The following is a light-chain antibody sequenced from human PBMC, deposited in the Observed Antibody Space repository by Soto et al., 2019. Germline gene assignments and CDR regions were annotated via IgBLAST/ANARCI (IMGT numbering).Light chain of an antibody. CDR2: DVS. V-gene: IGKV1-5*01. Sequence: DIQMTQSPSTLAASVGDTVTMTCRSSGKWLAWYQKKPGKAPKLLIYDVSNLERGVPPRFSGSTSGAESTLTITGLQPDDLGTYYCQHTTDSTFGQGTKVEIK. J-gene: IGKJ2*01. CDR1: SGKW. CDR3: QHTTDST.